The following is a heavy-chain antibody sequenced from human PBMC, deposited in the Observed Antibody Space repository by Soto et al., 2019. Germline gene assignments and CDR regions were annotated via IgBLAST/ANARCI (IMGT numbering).Heavy chain of an antibody. CDR1: GFTFTTYA. CDR3: AKAAVATFAPYFDF. D-gene: IGHD5-12*01. J-gene: IGHJ4*02. V-gene: IGHV3-23*01. CDR2: ITGGATGT. Sequence: GGSLRLSCAASGFTFTTYAMTWVRQAPGKGLEWVSTITGGATGTYYADSVKGRFTISRDDSESAVYLQMNSLRAEDTAVYYCAKAAVATFAPYFDFWGQGMLVTVSS.